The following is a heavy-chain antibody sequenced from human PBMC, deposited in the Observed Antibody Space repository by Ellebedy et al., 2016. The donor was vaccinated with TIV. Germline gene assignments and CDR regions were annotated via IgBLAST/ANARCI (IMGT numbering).Heavy chain of an antibody. CDR3: ARCRYTIMGCSLDY. J-gene: IGHJ4*02. D-gene: IGHD5-24*01. CDR2: IRHDGGER. CDR1: GFTFSGYW. V-gene: IGHV3-7*01. Sequence: GGSLRLSCAASGFTFSGYWMSWVRQAPGKGLEWVANIRHDGGERYYVDSVKGRFTTSRDNAKNSLYLQMSSLRVEDTAVYYCARCRYTIMGCSLDYWGQGTLVTASS.